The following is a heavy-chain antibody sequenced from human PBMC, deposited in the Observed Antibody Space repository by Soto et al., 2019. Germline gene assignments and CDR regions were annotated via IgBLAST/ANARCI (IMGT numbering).Heavy chain of an antibody. CDR3: AKDISQLWLSYYYYYGMDV. V-gene: IGHV3-30*18. D-gene: IGHD5-18*01. CDR1: GFTFSSYG. J-gene: IGHJ6*02. Sequence: VGSLRLSCAASGFTFSSYGMHWVRQAPGKGLEWVAVISYDGSNKYYADSVKGRFTISRDNSKNTLYLQMNSLRAEDTAVYYCAKDISQLWLSYYYYYGMDVWGQGTTVTVSS. CDR2: ISYDGSNK.